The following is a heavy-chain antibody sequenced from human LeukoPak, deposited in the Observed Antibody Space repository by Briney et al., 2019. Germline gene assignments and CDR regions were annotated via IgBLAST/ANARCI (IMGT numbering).Heavy chain of an antibody. V-gene: IGHV3-21*01. CDR2: ICSSSSYI. D-gene: IGHD6-13*01. J-gene: IGHJ4*02. Sequence: PGGSLRLSCAASGFTFSSYSMNWVRQAPGKGLEWVSSICSSSSYIYYADSVKGRFTISRDNAKNSLYLQMNSLRAEDTAVYYCASASTGYSSSWVPRYWGQGTLVTVSS. CDR1: GFTFSSYS. CDR3: ASASTGYSSSWVPRY.